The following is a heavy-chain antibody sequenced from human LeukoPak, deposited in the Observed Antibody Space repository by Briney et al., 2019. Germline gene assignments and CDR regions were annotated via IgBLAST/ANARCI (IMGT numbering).Heavy chain of an antibody. J-gene: IGHJ5*02. V-gene: IGHV1-46*01. Sequence: ASVKVSCKASGYTFSNYYMYWVRQAPGQGLEWMGLINPSGGSTNYAQKFQGRVTMTRDMPTSTVYMELSSLRSEDTAVFYCARGPHKRTYDRDNWFDPWGQGTLVTVSS. CDR2: INPSGGST. CDR1: GYTFSNYY. CDR3: ARGPHKRTYDRDNWFDP. D-gene: IGHD3-3*01.